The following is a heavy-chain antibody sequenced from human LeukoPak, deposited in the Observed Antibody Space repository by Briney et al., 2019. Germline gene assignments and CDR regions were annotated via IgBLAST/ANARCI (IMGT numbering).Heavy chain of an antibody. D-gene: IGHD1-26*01. CDR1: GGSISSGGYY. Sequence: PSETLSLTCTVSGGSISSGGYYWSWIRQHPGKGLEWIGYIYYSGNTYYNPSLKSRVTISVDTSKNQFSLKLSSVTAADTAVYYCARGEALPYFDYWGQGTLVTVSS. J-gene: IGHJ4*02. V-gene: IGHV4-31*03. CDR2: IYYSGNT. CDR3: ARGEALPYFDY.